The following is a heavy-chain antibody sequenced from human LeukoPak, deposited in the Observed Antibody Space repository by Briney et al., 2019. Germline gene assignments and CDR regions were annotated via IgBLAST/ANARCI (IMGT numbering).Heavy chain of an antibody. CDR1: GFTFSDHY. J-gene: IGHJ4*02. Sequence: GGSLRLSCAASGFTFSDHYMDWVRQAPGKGLDWVGRIRKKANSYTTEYAASVKGRFTISRDDSENSLYLQMNSLKTEDTAVYYCTRGAIGFNYGIDYWGQGTLVTVSS. CDR3: TRGAIGFNYGIDY. CDR2: IRKKANSYTT. D-gene: IGHD5-18*01. V-gene: IGHV3-72*01.